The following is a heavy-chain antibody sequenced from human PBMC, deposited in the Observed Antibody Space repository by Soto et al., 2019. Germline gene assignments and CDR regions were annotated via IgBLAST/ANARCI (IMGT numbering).Heavy chain of an antibody. CDR3: ATVRWKSRNFDY. Sequence: GGSLRLSCAASGFTFSDYYMSWIRQAPGKGLEWVSYISSSSSYTNYADSVKGRFTISRDNAKNSLYLQMNSLRAEDTAVYYCATVRWKSRNFDYWGQGTLVTVSS. D-gene: IGHD1-1*01. J-gene: IGHJ4*02. CDR1: GFTFSDYY. V-gene: IGHV3-11*06. CDR2: ISSSSSYT.